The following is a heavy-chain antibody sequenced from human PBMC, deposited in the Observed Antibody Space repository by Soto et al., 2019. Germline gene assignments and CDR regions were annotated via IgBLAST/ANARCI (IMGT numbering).Heavy chain of an antibody. CDR1: GFSLSTSGVG. D-gene: IGHD6-19*01. Sequence: SGPTLVNPTQTLTLTCTFSGFSLSTSGVGVGWIRQPPGKALEWLALIYWNDDKRYSPSLKSRLTITKDTSKNQVVLTMTNMDPVDTATYYCAHTRSSGWYRRGYYFDYWGQGTLVTVSS. V-gene: IGHV2-5*01. CDR3: AHTRSSGWYRRGYYFDY. CDR2: IYWNDDK. J-gene: IGHJ4*02.